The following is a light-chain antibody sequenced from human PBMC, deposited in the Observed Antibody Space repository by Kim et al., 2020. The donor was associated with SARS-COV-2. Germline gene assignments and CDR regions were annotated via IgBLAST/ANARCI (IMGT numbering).Light chain of an antibody. V-gene: IGLV3-19*01. CDR1: SLRSYY. CDR3: NSRDSNDYVV. CDR2: GKN. Sequence: SSELTQDPAVSVALGQTVRITCQGDSLRSYYATWYQQKPGQAPIPVIYGKNNRPSGIPDRFSGSSSGNTASLTITGTQAGGEADYYCNSRDSNDYVVFGG. J-gene: IGLJ2*01.